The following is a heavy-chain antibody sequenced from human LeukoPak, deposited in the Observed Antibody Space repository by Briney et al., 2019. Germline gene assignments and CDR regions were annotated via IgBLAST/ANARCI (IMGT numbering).Heavy chain of an antibody. CDR1: GLTFSGYS. J-gene: IGHJ4*02. CDR2: ISASGGET. Sequence: GGSLRLSCVVSGLTFSGYSMTWVRQAPGKGLEWVSGISASGGETWYPDSVKGRFTISRDNSKNTLFLQMNSLRVEDTAIYYCAKDAAGPEYWGQGTLVTVSS. V-gene: IGHV3-23*01. CDR3: AKDAAGPEY. D-gene: IGHD6-13*01.